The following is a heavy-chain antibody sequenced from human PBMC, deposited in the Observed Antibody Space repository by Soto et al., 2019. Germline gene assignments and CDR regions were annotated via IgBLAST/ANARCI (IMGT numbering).Heavy chain of an antibody. J-gene: IGHJ4*02. D-gene: IGHD6-6*01. CDR1: GESISSGGYY. V-gene: IGHV4-31*03. Sequence: QVQLQESGPGLVKPSQTLSLTCSVSGESISSGGYYWSWIRHHPGKGLEWIGYIYDSESAYYNPSLKSRVTISMDTSKNHFAMRLSSVTAADTAVYYCARASSSSSAADYWRQGTLATVSS. CDR3: ARASSSSSAADY. CDR2: IYDSESA.